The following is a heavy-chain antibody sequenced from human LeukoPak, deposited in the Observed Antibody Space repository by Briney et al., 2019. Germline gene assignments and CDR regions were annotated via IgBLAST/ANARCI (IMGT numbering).Heavy chain of an antibody. CDR2: IYTNGTT. Sequence: SETLSLTCTVSGGSISSYYLSWIRQPAGKGLELIGRIYTNGTTNYNPSLKSRVTISVDTSKNQFSLKLSSVTAADTAVYYCAREGIIDAFDIWGQGTVVTVSS. J-gene: IGHJ3*02. CDR3: AREGIIDAFDI. V-gene: IGHV4-4*07. CDR1: GGSISSYY.